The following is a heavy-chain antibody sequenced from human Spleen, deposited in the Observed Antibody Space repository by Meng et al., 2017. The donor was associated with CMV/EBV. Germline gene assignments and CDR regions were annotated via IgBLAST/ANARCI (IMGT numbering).Heavy chain of an antibody. CDR1: GGSITSSSYY. V-gene: IGHV4-39*01. CDR3: ATVGAGRGAYFDP. Sequence: SETLSLTCTVSGGSITSSSYYWGWIRQPPGKGLEWIGNIYYSGSTYYNPSLKSRVTISVDTSKNQFSLHLDSVTATDTAIYYCATVGAGRGAYFDPWGQGTLVTVSS. CDR2: IYYSGST. D-gene: IGHD3-16*01. J-gene: IGHJ5*02.